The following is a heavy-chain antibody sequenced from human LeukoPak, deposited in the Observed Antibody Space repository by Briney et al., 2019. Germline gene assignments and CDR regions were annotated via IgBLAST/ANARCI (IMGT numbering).Heavy chain of an antibody. D-gene: IGHD3-22*01. J-gene: IGHJ4*02. CDR2: ISSSGSII. V-gene: IGHV3-11*01. CDR3: AKDVNSSGYYLGFDY. Sequence: GGSLRLSCAASGFTFSDYYMSWVRQAPGKGLEWVSYISSSGSIIYYAHSVKGRFTVSRDDSKNTLYLQMNSLRAEDTALYYCAKDVNSSGYYLGFDYWGQGTLVTVSS. CDR1: GFTFSDYY.